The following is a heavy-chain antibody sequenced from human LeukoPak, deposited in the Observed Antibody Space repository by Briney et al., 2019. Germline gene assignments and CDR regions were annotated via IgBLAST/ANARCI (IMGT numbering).Heavy chain of an antibody. Sequence: GGSLRLSCAASGFTFSLYAMSWVRQAPGKGLEWVSTISGSGDNTYYADSVKGRFTISRDNSKNTLYLQMNSLRAEDTAVYYCAREKKGGYSYGLYYFDYWGQGTLVTVSS. CDR3: AREKKGGYSYGLYYFDY. J-gene: IGHJ4*02. D-gene: IGHD5-18*01. CDR1: GFTFSLYA. V-gene: IGHV3-23*01. CDR2: ISGSGDNT.